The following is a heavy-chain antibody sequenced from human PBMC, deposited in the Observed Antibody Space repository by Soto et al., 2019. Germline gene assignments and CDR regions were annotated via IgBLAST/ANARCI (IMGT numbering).Heavy chain of an antibody. D-gene: IGHD3-22*01. V-gene: IGHV4-39*01. CDR2: MFYTAST. J-gene: IGHJ4*02. CDR3: ASAADYYGAYFDY. CDR1: GGSVSSKTHY. Sequence: PSETLSLTCSVSGGSVSSKTHYWFWIRKPPGKGLEWIASMFYTASTYYNPSLKSRVTISVDTSKNQFSLKLSSVTAADTAVYYCASAADYYGAYFDYWGQGTLVTVSS.